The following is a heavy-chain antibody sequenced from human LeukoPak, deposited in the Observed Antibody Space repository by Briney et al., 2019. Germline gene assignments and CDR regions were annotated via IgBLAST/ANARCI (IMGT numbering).Heavy chain of an antibody. V-gene: IGHV4-30-4*08. CDR3: ARVDSSSWRPMKFDY. J-gene: IGHJ4*02. CDR1: GGSISSGDYY. Sequence: PWETLSLTCTVSGGSISSGDYYWSWIRQPPGKGLEWIGYIYYSGSTYYNPSLKSRVTISVDTSKNQFSLKLSSVTAADTAVYYCARVDSSSWRPMKFDYWGQGTLVAVSS. CDR2: IYYSGST. D-gene: IGHD6-13*01.